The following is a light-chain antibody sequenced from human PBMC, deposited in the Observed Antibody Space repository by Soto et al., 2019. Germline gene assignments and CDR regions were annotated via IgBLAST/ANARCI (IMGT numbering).Light chain of an antibody. J-gene: IGKJ2*01. CDR2: GAS. CDR1: QGVAGNS. Sequence: EIALTPSPVTLAFSPGERATLYCRARQGVAGNSLAWYRQKPGQAPKLVIYGASSRSAGVPDRFVGSGSGTDFTLTISRLEPEDFAIYYCQQYSSSRYTFGQGTKLEIK. CDR3: QQYSSSRYT. V-gene: IGKV3-20*01.